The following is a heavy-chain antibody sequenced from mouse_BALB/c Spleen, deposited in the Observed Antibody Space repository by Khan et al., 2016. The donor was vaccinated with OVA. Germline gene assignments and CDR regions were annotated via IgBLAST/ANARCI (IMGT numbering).Heavy chain of an antibody. CDR1: GFSLTGSG. D-gene: IGHD2-4*01. CDR2: IWGDGST. CDR3: AREIYEEYAYYYAKEY. Sequence: VELVESGPGLVAPSQSLSITCTVSGFSLTGSGVNWVRQPPGKGLEWLGMIWGDGSTDYNSALKSRLSISKDNSKSQVFLKMNSLHTDDTARYYRAREIYEEYAYYYAKEYRGQGTSVTVSS. V-gene: IGHV2-6-7*01. J-gene: IGHJ4*01.